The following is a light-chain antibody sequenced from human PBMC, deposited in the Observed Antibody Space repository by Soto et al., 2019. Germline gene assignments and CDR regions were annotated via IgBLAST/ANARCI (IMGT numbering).Light chain of an antibody. V-gene: IGKV2D-29*01. CDR2: DVS. Sequence: DIVMTQTPLSLSVTPGQPASISCKSSQSLLYSDGKTYLFWYLQTPGQPPQLLIYDVSNRFSGVPDRFSGSGSGTDFTRKISRVEAEDVGVYYCMQSIPIPVTFGVGTKVEIK. CDR3: MQSIPIPVT. J-gene: IGKJ4*01. CDR1: QSLLYSDGKTY.